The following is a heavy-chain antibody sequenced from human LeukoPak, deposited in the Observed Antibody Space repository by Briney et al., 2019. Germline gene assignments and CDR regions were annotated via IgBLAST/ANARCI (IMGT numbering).Heavy chain of an antibody. CDR2: ISSSSSYI. Sequence: GGSLRLSCAASGFTFSSYSMNWVRQAPGKGLEWVSSISSSSSYIYYADSVKGRFTISRDNAKNSLYLQMNSLRAEDTAVYYCARGRFGIAVAGSDYWGQGTLVTVSS. D-gene: IGHD6-19*01. J-gene: IGHJ4*02. V-gene: IGHV3-21*01. CDR3: ARGRFGIAVAGSDY. CDR1: GFTFSSYS.